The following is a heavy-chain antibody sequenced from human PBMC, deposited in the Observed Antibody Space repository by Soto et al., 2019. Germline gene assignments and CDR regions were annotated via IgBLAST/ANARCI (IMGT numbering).Heavy chain of an antibody. CDR3: ARYQQYFHH. Sequence: PSETLSLTCTVSGGSISSSSYYWGWIRQPPGKGLEWIGSIYYSGSTYYNPSLSSRVTFSVDTPRNQFSLKLSSVTASDTAIYYCARYQQYFHHWGQGNLVTVSS. V-gene: IGHV4-39*07. J-gene: IGHJ1*01. CDR1: GGSISSSSYY. CDR2: IYYSGST.